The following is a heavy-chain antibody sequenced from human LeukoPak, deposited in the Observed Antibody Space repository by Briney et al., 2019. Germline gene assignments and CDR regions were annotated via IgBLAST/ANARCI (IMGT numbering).Heavy chain of an antibody. J-gene: IGHJ4*02. CDR2: ISYDAVNK. V-gene: IGHV3-30-3*01. Sequence: GRSLRLSCAASGFTFSYYAMHWVRQAPGKGLEWVAVISYDAVNKFYADSGQGRFTISRDNSKNTLYLQMNSLRAEDTAVYYCARGQRYSSSWYFDYWGQGTPVTVFS. CDR3: ARGQRYSSSWYFDY. CDR1: GFTFSYYA. D-gene: IGHD6-13*01.